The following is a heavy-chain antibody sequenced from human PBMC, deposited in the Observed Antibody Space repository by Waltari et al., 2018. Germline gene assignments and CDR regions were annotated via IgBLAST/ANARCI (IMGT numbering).Heavy chain of an antibody. CDR3: AKDSGYSMIRGRENS. V-gene: IGHV3-23*05. D-gene: IGHD3-10*01. Sequence: VYLLESGGGLVQPGGSLSLSCVGYGFDYSSYAMSWVRQAPGKGLEWVSGIDNSGETTYYVGSVKGRFTISRDDSRNTVYLHMTTLRVDDTAVYYCAKDSGYSMIRGRENSWGQGTLVIVSS. CDR2: IDNSGETT. J-gene: IGHJ4*02. CDR1: GFDYSSYA.